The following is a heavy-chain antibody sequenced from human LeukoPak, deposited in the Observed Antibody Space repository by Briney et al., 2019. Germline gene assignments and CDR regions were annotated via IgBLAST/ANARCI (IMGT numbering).Heavy chain of an antibody. CDR3: ARGKLLRYFDWLSRTADAFDI. V-gene: IGHV4-31*03. CDR1: GGSISSGGYY. J-gene: IGHJ3*02. Sequence: SETLSLTCTVSGGSISSGGYYWSWIRQHPGKGLERIGYIYYSGSTYYNPSLKSRVTISVDTSKNQFSLKLSSVTAADTAVYYCARGKLLRYFDWLSRTADAFDIWGQGTMVTVSS. CDR2: IYYSGST. D-gene: IGHD3-9*01.